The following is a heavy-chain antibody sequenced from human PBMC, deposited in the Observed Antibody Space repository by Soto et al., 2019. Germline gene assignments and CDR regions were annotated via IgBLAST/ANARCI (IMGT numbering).Heavy chain of an antibody. CDR2: VSTSGAT. D-gene: IGHD3-9*01. CDR1: DDFISSYY. Sequence: QVQLQESGPRLVKPSETLSLTCTVSDDFISSYYWNWIRQPAGKGLEWIGRVSTSGATHYNPSLVSRVTMSVDTSKKQFSLKLTSVTAADTAVYFCARADYEILTGSYAMDVWGQGTTVTVSS. V-gene: IGHV4-4*07. CDR3: ARADYEILTGSYAMDV. J-gene: IGHJ6*02.